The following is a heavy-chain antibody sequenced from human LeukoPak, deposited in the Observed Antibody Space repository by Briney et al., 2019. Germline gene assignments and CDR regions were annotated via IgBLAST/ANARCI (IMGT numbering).Heavy chain of an antibody. V-gene: IGHV1-3*01. CDR1: GYTFTTYA. CDR2: INAGNGNT. Sequence: ASVKVSCKASGYTFTTYAMHWVRQAPGQRLEWMGWINAGNGNTKFSQKFQGRVTITRDTSASTAYMELSSLRSEDTAVYYCATGGIVGATSVSAFDIWGQGTMVTVSS. D-gene: IGHD1-26*01. CDR3: ATGGIVGATSVSAFDI. J-gene: IGHJ3*02.